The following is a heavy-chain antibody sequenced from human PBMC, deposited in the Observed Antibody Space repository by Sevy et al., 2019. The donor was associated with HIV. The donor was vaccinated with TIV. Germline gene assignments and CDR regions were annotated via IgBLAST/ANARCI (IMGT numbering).Heavy chain of an antibody. D-gene: IGHD6-19*01. V-gene: IGHV3-23*01. CDR1: GFTFTNYG. CDR2: ISNSGANK. J-gene: IGHJ4*02. CDR3: AKERTLCSGWYGEFDY. Sequence: GGSLRLSCAASGFTFTNYGMHWVRQAPGKGLEWVSGISNSGANKYYADSVRGRFTVSRDNSKNTLYLQLNSLRAEDTAIYYCAKERTLCSGWYGEFDYWGQGTLVTVSS.